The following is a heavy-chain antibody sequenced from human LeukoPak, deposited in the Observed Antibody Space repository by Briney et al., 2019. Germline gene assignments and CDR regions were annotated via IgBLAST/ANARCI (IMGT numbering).Heavy chain of an antibody. Sequence: GGSLRLSCAASGFTLGDYYMSWIRQAPGKGLEWVSYISNSGNTIYYADSVKGRFTLSRDNAGNSLYLQMNSLRGEDTAVYYCAKEASGYSYGLDAFDIWGQGTTVTVSS. CDR2: ISNSGNTI. CDR3: AKEASGYSYGLDAFDI. V-gene: IGHV3-11*04. J-gene: IGHJ3*02. D-gene: IGHD5-18*01. CDR1: GFTLGDYY.